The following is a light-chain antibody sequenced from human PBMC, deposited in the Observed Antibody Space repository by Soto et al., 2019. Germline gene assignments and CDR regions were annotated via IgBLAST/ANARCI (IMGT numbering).Light chain of an antibody. V-gene: IGKV3-11*01. CDR3: QQRSNWPL. CDR2: DAS. CDR1: QSVSSY. J-gene: IGKJ4*01. Sequence: EIFLSQFPATLSLSPGARATPSRRASQSVSSYLAWYQQKPGQAPRLLIYDASNRATGIPARFSGSGSGTDFTLTISSLEPEDFAVYYCQQRSNWPLFGGGTKV.